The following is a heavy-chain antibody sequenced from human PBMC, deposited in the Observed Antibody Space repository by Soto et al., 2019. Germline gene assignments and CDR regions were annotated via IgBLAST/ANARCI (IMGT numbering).Heavy chain of an antibody. Sequence: LRLSCAASGFTFSSYAMSWVRQAPGKGLEWIGEINHSGSTNYNPSLKSRVTISVDTSKNQFSLKLSSVTAADTAVYYCARGEVAAAGMGLDWGQGTLVTVSS. J-gene: IGHJ4*02. D-gene: IGHD6-13*01. CDR2: INHSGST. CDR3: ARGEVAAAGMGLD. CDR1: GFTFSSYA. V-gene: IGHV4-34*01.